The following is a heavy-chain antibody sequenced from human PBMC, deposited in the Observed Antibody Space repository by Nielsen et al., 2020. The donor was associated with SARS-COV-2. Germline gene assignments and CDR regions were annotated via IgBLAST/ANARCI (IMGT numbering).Heavy chain of an antibody. Sequence: ASVKVSCKASGYTFNRYAMHWVRQAPGQGLEWMGWIDTNIGKPTPAQGFTGRFVFSSDTSVSTASLQISTLRAEDTAVYYCARENSGPGGTASYGMDLWGQGTTVTVSS. V-gene: IGHV7-4-1*02. CDR1: GYTFNRYA. CDR2: IDTNIGKP. D-gene: IGHD3-10*01. CDR3: ARENSGPGGTASYGMDL. J-gene: IGHJ6*02.